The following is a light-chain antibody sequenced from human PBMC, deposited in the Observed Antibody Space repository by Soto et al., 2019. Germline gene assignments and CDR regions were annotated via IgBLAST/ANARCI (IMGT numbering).Light chain of an antibody. CDR1: SSNIGSNS. Sequence: QSVLTQPPSASGTPGQRVIISCSGSSSNIGSNSVNWYQQLPGTAPKLLIYNNNQRPSGVPDRFSGSKSGTSASLGISGLQSEDESDYYCAAWDDSLDGPSFGTGTKLTVL. CDR3: AAWDDSLDGPS. V-gene: IGLV1-44*01. CDR2: NNN. J-gene: IGLJ1*01.